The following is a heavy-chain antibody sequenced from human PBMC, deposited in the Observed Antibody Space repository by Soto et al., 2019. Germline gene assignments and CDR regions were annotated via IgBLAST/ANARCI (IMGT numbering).Heavy chain of an antibody. CDR3: ASRSPALDY. CDR1: GFPFSRFG. CDR2: IWPDGRSK. V-gene: IGHV3-33*01. D-gene: IGHD2-2*01. Sequence: QVQLVESGGGVVQPGGSLRLSWAASGFPFSRFGMHWVRQAPGKGLGGVAVIWPDGRSKNYADFVKGRFTISRDNSKNTLYLQMNSLRAEDTAVYYCASRSPALDYWGQGTLVTVSS. J-gene: IGHJ4*02.